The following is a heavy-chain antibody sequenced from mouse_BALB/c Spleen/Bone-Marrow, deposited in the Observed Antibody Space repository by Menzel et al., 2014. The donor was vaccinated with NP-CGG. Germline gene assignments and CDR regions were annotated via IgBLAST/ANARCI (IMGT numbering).Heavy chain of an antibody. CDR1: GFTFSNYW. Sequence: DVHLVESGGGFVQPGGSMKLSCVASGFTFSNYWMNWVRQSPEKGLEWVAEIRLKSNNYATHYAESVKGRFTISRDDSKSSVYLRMNNLRAEDTGIYYCTWFAYWGQGTLVTVSA. CDR3: TWFAY. V-gene: IGHV6-6*02. J-gene: IGHJ3*01. CDR2: IRLKSNNYAT.